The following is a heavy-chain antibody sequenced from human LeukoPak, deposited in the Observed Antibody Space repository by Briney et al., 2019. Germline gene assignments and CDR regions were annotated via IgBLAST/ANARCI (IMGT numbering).Heavy chain of an antibody. CDR3: ARGGSSGWQVLTSFDY. V-gene: IGHV1-18*01. CDR2: ISAYNGNT. Sequence: GASVTVSCKASGYTFTSYGISWVRQAPGQGLECMGWISAYNGNTNYAQKLQGRVTMTTDTSTSTAYMELRSLRSDDTAVYYCARGGSSGWQVLTSFDYWGQGTLVTVSS. J-gene: IGHJ4*02. CDR1: GYTFTSYG. D-gene: IGHD6-19*01.